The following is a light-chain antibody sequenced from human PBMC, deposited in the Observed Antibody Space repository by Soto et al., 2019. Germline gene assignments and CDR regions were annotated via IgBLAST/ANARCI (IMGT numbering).Light chain of an antibody. V-gene: IGKV1-5*01. Sequence: DIQMTQSPSTLPASVGDRVTITCRASQRISKWLAWYQQKPGTAPKVLIYHASNLQSGVPSRCSGSGSGTEFTLTISSLQPDDFATYYCQQYNSYSFGQWTKVDIK. CDR2: HAS. CDR1: QRISKW. J-gene: IGKJ1*01. CDR3: QQYNSYS.